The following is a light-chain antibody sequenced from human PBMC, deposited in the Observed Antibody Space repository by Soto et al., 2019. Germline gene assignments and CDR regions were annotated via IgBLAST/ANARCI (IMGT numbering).Light chain of an antibody. CDR2: GAS. CDR3: QQYGSSGT. J-gene: IGKJ1*01. V-gene: IGKV3-20*01. Sequence: EIVLTQSPGTLSLSPWKRATLSCRASQSVTGSYLAWYQQKPGQAPRLLISGASSRATGIPERFSGSGSGTDFTLTISRLEPEDFAVYYCQQYGSSGTFGQGTKVDIK. CDR1: QSVTGSY.